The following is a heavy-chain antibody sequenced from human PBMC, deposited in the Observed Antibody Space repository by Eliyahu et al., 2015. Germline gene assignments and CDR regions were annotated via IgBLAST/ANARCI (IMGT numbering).Heavy chain of an antibody. CDR2: IXYSGST. V-gene: IGHV4-31*01. D-gene: IGHD3-10*01. J-gene: IGHJ5*02. CDR1: GCSIXSGGYY. CDR3: ARGMVRGVHNWFDP. Sequence: QVQLQESGPGLVTPSQTLSLTCXVSGCSIXSGGYYWXWXRQHPGKGLELXXYIXYSGSTYYNPSLKSLVTISVDTSKNQFSLKLSSVTAADTAVYYCARGMVRGVHNWFDPWGQGTLVTVSS.